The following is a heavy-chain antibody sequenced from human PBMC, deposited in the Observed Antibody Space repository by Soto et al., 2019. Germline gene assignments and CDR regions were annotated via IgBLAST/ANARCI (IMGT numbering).Heavy chain of an antibody. CDR3: AKDPRTFSDYEKGDY. CDR2: ISNSGFTT. Sequence: GGSLRLSCAASGFTFSTYAMSWVRQAPGKGLEWVSSISNSGFTTYYADSVKGRFTISRDNSKNTISLQMNSLRAEDTAVYFCAKDPRTFSDYEKGDYWGRGTLVTVSS. J-gene: IGHJ4*02. D-gene: IGHD5-12*01. V-gene: IGHV3-23*01. CDR1: GFTFSTYA.